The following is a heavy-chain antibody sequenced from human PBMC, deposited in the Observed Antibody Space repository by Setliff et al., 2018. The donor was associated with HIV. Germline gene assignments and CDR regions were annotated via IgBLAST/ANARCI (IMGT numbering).Heavy chain of an antibody. CDR3: VKDLPVPHDNGDKFDC. Sequence: PGGSLRLSCAASGFIFSNVWMSWVRQTPGKGLEWVGRIKSTIDGGTTDYTAPVKGRFTISRDNAENTVFLQMNSLTAEDTAVYYCVKDLPVPHDNGDKFDCWGQGTLVTVSS. D-gene: IGHD4-17*01. V-gene: IGHV3-15*05. J-gene: IGHJ4*02. CDR2: IKSTIDGGTT. CDR1: GFIFSNVW.